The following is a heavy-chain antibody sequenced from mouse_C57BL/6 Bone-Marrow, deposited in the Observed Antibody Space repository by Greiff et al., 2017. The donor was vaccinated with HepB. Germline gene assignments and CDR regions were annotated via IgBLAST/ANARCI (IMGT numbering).Heavy chain of an antibody. V-gene: IGHV1-4*01. Sequence: QVHVKQSGAELARPGASVKMSCKASGYTFTSYTMHWVKQRPGQGLEWIGYINTSSGYTKYNQKFKDKATLTADKSSSTAYMQLSSLTSEDSAVYYCARDDYWYFDVWGTGTTVTVSS. J-gene: IGHJ1*03. CDR2: INTSSGYT. CDR3: ARDDYWYFDV. CDR1: GYTFTSYT.